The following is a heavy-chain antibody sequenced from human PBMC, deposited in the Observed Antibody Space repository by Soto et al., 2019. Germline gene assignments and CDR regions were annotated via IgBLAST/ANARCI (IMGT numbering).Heavy chain of an antibody. CDR2: ISPYRGKT. D-gene: IGHD3-22*01. V-gene: IGHV1-18*01. CDR1: GYTFTTFG. Sequence: QVQLVQSGPEVKKPGASVKVSCKTSGYTFTTFGITWVRQAPGQGLGWMGWISPYRGKTNHAQKVQGRVTMTTDTPTSTAYMELRSLRSDDTAVYYCATSDASVYDQPAVYWGQGNLVTVSS. J-gene: IGHJ4*02. CDR3: ATSDASVYDQPAVY.